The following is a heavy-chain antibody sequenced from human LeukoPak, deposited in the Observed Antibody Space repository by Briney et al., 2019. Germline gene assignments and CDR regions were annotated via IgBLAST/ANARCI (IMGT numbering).Heavy chain of an antibody. CDR2: ISGSGGST. V-gene: IGHV3-23*01. J-gene: IGHJ4*02. Sequence: GGSLRLSCAASGFTFSSYAMSWVRQAPGKGPEWVSAISGSGGSTYYADSVKGRFTISRDNSKNTLYLQMNSLRAEDTAVYYCARASPCYYGSGRNYWGQGTLVTVSS. D-gene: IGHD3-10*01. CDR3: ARASPCYYGSGRNY. CDR1: GFTFSSYA.